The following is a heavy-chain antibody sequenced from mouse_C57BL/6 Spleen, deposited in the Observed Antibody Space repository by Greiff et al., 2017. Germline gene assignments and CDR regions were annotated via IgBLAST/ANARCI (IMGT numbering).Heavy chain of an antibody. V-gene: IGHV3-6*01. D-gene: IGHD2-4*01. CDR1: GYSITSGYY. CDR2: ISYDGSN. J-gene: IGHJ2*01. Sequence: EVKLVESGPGLVKPSQSLSLTCSVTGYSITSGYYWNWIRQFPGNKLEWMGYISYDGSNNYNPSLKNRISITRDTSKNQFFLKLNSVTTEDTATYYCARVDYDYDDDGLDYWGQGTTLTVSS. CDR3: ARVDYDYDDDGLDY.